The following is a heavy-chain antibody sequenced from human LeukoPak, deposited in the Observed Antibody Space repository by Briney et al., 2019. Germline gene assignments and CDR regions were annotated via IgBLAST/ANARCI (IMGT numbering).Heavy chain of an antibody. J-gene: IGHJ4*02. Sequence: GASVKVSCKASGYTFTSYYMHWVRQAPGQRPQGMGIINPSGGSTSYAQKFQGRVTMTRDTSTSTVYMELSSLRSEDTAVYYCARDRRVKDIVVVVAATPLDYWGQGTLVTVSS. V-gene: IGHV1-46*01. D-gene: IGHD2-15*01. CDR2: INPSGGST. CDR1: GYTFTSYY. CDR3: ARDRRVKDIVVVVAATPLDY.